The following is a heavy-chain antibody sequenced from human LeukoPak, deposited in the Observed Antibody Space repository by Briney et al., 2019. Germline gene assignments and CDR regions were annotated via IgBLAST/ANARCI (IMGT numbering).Heavy chain of an antibody. D-gene: IGHD3-3*01. Sequence: PSETLSLTCAVYGGSFSDYYWTWIRQTPGKGLEWIGSIYYSGSTYYNPSLKSRLTISVDTSKNQFSLKLSSVTAADTAVYYCARASTIFGHFAYWGRGTLVTVSS. CDR1: GGSFSDYY. J-gene: IGHJ4*02. CDR3: ARASTIFGHFAY. V-gene: IGHV4-34*01. CDR2: IYYSGST.